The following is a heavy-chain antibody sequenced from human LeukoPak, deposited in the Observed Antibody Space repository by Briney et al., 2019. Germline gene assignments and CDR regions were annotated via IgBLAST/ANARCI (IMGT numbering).Heavy chain of an antibody. D-gene: IGHD3-10*01. CDR3: AREGYYGSGSPPSLYFDY. CDR1: GFTFRNYV. CDR2: TSSDLNVK. J-gene: IGHJ4*02. Sequence: GGSLRLSCAASGFTFRNYVIHWVRQAPGRGLEWVAVTSSDLNVKLYADSVKGRFTISRDNSRSTLYLQMNSLGPEDTAIYYCAREGYYGSGSPPSLYFDYWGQGTLVTVSS. V-gene: IGHV3-30-3*01.